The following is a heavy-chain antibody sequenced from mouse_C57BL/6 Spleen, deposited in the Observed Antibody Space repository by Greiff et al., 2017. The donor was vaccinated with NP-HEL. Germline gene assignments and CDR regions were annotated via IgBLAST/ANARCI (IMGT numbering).Heavy chain of an antibody. CDR1: GYTFTSYW. CDR3: ARFYNYAMDY. CDR2: IDPSDSYT. Sequence: QVQLQQPGAELVMPGASVKLSCKASGYTFTSYWMHWVKQRPGQGLEWIGEIDPSDSYTNYNQKFKGKSTLTVDKSSSTAYMQLSSLTSEDAAVYYCARFYNYAMDYWGKGTSVTVSS. V-gene: IGHV1-69*01. J-gene: IGHJ4*01. D-gene: IGHD2-12*01.